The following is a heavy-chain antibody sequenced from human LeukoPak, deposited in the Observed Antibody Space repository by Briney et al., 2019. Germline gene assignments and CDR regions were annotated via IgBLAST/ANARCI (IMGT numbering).Heavy chain of an antibody. J-gene: IGHJ4*02. CDR2: ISAYNGNT. CDR3: ARGITIFGVGLRGFDY. CDR1: GYTFTSYG. V-gene: IGHV1-18*01. Sequence: ASVKVSCKASGYTFTSYGISWVRQAPGQGLEWMGWISAYNGNTTYAQKLQGRVTMTTDTSTSTAYMELRSLRSDDTAVYYCARGITIFGVGLRGFDYWGQGTLVTVSS. D-gene: IGHD3-3*01.